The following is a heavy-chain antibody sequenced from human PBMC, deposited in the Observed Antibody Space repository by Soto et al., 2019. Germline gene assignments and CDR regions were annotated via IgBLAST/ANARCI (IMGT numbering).Heavy chain of an antibody. Sequence: EVQLVESGGGLVQPGRSLRLSCAASGFTFDDYAMHWVRQAPGKGLEWVSGISWNSGSIGYADSVKGRFTISRDNAKNSLYLLMNSLRAEDTALYYCAKGTQQPVRYYYYYGMDVWGQGTTVTVSS. CDR3: AKGTQQPVRYYYYYGMDV. V-gene: IGHV3-9*01. J-gene: IGHJ6*02. CDR1: GFTFDDYA. D-gene: IGHD6-13*01. CDR2: ISWNSGSI.